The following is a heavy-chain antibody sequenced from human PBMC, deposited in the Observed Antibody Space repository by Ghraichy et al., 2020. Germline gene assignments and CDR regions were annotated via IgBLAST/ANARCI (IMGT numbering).Heavy chain of an antibody. V-gene: IGHV5-51*01. Sequence: GESLNISCKGSGYSFTSYWIGWVRQMPGKGLEWMGIIYPGDSDTRYSPSFQGQVTISADKSISTAYLQWSSLKASDTAMYYCARAHSDYDFWSGYYTPDYFDYWGQGTLVTVSS. CDR2: IYPGDSDT. CDR1: GYSFTSYW. J-gene: IGHJ4*02. CDR3: ARAHSDYDFWSGYYTPDYFDY. D-gene: IGHD3-3*01.